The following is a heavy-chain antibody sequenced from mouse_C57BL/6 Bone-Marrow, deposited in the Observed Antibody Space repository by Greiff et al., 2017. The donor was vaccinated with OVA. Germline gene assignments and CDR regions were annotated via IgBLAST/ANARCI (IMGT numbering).Heavy chain of an antibody. J-gene: IGHJ2*01. CDR3: ARGSPYDYDRDY. CDR1: GYTFTDYY. CDR2: INTNNGGT. V-gene: IGHV1-26*01. Sequence: EVQLQQSGPELVKPGASVKISCKASGYTFTDYYMNWVKQSHGKSLEWIGDINTNNGGTSYNQKFKGKATLTVDKSSSTAYMELRSLTSEDSAVYYCARGSPYDYDRDYWGQGTTLTVSS. D-gene: IGHD2-4*01.